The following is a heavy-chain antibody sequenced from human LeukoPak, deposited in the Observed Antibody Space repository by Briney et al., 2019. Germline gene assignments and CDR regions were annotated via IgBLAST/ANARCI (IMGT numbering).Heavy chain of an antibody. D-gene: IGHD6-13*01. Sequence: GGSLRLSCAASGFTFSNYGMHWVRQAPGKGLEWVAIISYDGSNKWYADSVKGRFTISRDNSKNTLYLQMNSLRAEDTAVYYCARVRWLSAAGTEGNFDYWGQGTLGTVSS. CDR3: ARVRWLSAAGTEGNFDY. CDR1: GFTFSNYG. CDR2: ISYDGSNK. J-gene: IGHJ4*02. V-gene: IGHV3-30*03.